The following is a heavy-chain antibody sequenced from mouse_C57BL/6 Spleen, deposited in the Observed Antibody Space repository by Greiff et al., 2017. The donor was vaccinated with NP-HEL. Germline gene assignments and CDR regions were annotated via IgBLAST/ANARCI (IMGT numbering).Heavy chain of an antibody. J-gene: IGHJ2*01. V-gene: IGHV1-18*01. Sequence: VQLQQSGPELVKPGASVKIPCKASGYTFTDYNMDWVKQSHGKSLEWIGDINPNNGGTIYNQKFKGKATLTVDKSSSTAYRELRSLTSEDTAVYYCARRRVYYYGSFYFDYWGQGTTLTVSS. D-gene: IGHD1-1*01. CDR2: INPNNGGT. CDR1: GYTFTDYN. CDR3: ARRRVYYYGSFYFDY.